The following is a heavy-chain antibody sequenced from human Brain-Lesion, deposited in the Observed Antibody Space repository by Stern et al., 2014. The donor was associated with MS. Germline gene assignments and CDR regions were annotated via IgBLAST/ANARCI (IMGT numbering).Heavy chain of an antibody. V-gene: IGHV1-24*01. CDR3: ATLSPGAGGNYYRHFDY. Sequence: APLVESGAEVKKPGASVKVSCKVSGYTLTELSMHWVRQAPRKGLEWMGGFDPEDGETIYAQKFQGRVTMTEDTSTDTAYMELSSLRSEDTAVYYCATLSPGAGGNYYRHFDYWGQGTLVTVSS. D-gene: IGHD1-26*01. CDR1: GYTLTELS. CDR2: FDPEDGET. J-gene: IGHJ4*02.